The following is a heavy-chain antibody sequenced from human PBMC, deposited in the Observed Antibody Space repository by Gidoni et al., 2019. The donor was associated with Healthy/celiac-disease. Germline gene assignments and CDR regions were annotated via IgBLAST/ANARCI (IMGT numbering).Heavy chain of an antibody. CDR1: GFPFDDDA. V-gene: IGHV3-9*01. D-gene: IGHD5-18*01. J-gene: IGHJ4*02. CDR2: ISWNSGSI. CDR3: AKDLGALSGYSYGSEFDY. Sequence: EVQLVESGGGLVQRGGSLRLSCSASGFPFDDDAMHWVRQAPGKGLEWVSGISWNSGSIGYADSVKGRFTISRDNAKNSLYLQMNSLRAEDTALYYCAKDLGALSGYSYGSEFDYWGQGTLVTVSS.